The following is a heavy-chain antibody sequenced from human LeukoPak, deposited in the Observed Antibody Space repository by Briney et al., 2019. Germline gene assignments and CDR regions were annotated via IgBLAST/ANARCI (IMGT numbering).Heavy chain of an antibody. D-gene: IGHD6-13*01. CDR3: ARTADSSSWPVHFDY. CDR2: ISSSSSYI. J-gene: IGHJ4*02. V-gene: IGHV3-21*01. Sequence: PGGSLRLSCAASGFTFGSYSMNWVRQAPGKGLEWVSSISSSSSYIYYADSVKGRFTISRDNAKNSLYLQMNSLRAEDTAVYYCARTADSSSWPVHFDYWGQGTLVTVSS. CDR1: GFTFGSYS.